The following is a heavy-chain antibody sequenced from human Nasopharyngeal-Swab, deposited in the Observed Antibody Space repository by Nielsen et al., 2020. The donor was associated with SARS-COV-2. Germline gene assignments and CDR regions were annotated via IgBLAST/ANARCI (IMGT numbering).Heavy chain of an antibody. V-gene: IGHV3-30-3*01. CDR1: GFTFSSYA. J-gene: IGHJ6*03. Sequence: SCKASGFTFSSYAMHWVRQAPGKGLEWVAVISYDGSNKYYADSVKGRFTISRDNSKNTLYLQMNSLRAEDTAVYYCARKADWSLYYYYMDVWGKGTTVTVSS. CDR3: ARKADWSLYYYYMDV. D-gene: IGHD3-9*01. CDR2: ISYDGSNK.